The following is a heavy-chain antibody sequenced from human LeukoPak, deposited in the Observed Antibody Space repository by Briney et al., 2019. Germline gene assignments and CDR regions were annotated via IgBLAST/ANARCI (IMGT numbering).Heavy chain of an antibody. CDR2: IYYSGNT. D-gene: IGHD1-26*01. J-gene: IGHJ4*02. Sequence: PSETLSLTCSVSGGSISSSSYFWGWIRQPPGKGLEWIGSIYYSGNTYCNPSLKGRVTISLDTSKNQFSLKVSSVSAADTAVYYCARRNRWELLDFWGQGTLVTVSS. V-gene: IGHV4-39*01. CDR3: ARRNRWELLDF. CDR1: GGSISSSSYF.